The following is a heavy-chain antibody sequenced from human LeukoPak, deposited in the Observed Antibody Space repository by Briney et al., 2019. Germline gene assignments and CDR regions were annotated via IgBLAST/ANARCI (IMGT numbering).Heavy chain of an antibody. V-gene: IGHV5-51*01. CDR2: IYSGDSDT. CDR3: ARGVYSSGYYLDW. Sequence: GESLKISCKGSGYSFTSYWIGWVRQMPGKGLEWMGIIYSGDSDTRYSPSFQGQVTISADKSIGTAYLQWSSLKASDTAMYYCARGVYSSGYYLDWWGQGTLVTVSS. CDR1: GYSFTSYW. J-gene: IGHJ4*02. D-gene: IGHD3-22*01.